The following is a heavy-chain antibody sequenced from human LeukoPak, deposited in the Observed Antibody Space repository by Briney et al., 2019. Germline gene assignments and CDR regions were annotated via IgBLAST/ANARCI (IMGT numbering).Heavy chain of an antibody. Sequence: PGGSLRLSCAASGFTFSSYAMSWVRQAPGKGLELVSAISGSGVSTYYADSVKGRFTISRDNSKNTLYLQMNSLRAEDTAVYFCAKDDYDFWSGYPSNWGQGTLVTVSS. V-gene: IGHV3-23*01. CDR2: ISGSGVST. D-gene: IGHD3-3*01. J-gene: IGHJ4*02. CDR3: AKDDYDFWSGYPSN. CDR1: GFTFSSYA.